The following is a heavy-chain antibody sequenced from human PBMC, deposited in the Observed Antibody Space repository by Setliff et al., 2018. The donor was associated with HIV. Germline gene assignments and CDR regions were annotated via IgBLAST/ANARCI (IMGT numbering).Heavy chain of an antibody. Sequence: LSLTCTVSGGSINSGHYYWSWIRQHPGKGLEWIGYVHSTGNTYYNPSLKSRPSISVDTSKSHFSLNLISVTAEDAAVYYCARAEGLIFGVEEGAFDIWGQGTMVTRLL. CDR3: ARAEGLIFGVEEGAFDI. CDR2: VHSTGNT. J-gene: IGHJ3*02. V-gene: IGHV4-31*03. CDR1: GGSINSGHYY. D-gene: IGHD3-3*01.